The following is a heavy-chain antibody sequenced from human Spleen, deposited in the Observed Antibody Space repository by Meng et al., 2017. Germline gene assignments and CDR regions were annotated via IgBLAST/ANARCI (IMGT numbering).Heavy chain of an antibody. Sequence: QVQLVQSGAEVKKPGASVKVSCKASGYTFSDFGISWVRQAPGQGLEWMGRIDPKSGDTHYAQRFQGRVTMTGDTSISTAYMELSGLRSDDTAVYYCARARVAVAMYYFDYWGQGTLVTVSS. D-gene: IGHD6-19*01. V-gene: IGHV1-2*06. CDR3: ARARVAVAMYYFDY. CDR2: IDPKSGDT. J-gene: IGHJ4*02. CDR1: GYTFSDFG.